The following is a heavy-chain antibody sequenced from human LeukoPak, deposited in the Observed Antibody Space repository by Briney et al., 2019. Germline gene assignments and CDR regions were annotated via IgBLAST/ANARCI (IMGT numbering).Heavy chain of an antibody. CDR1: GYTFTSYY. Sequence: ASVKVSCKASGYTFTSYYVHWVRQAPGQGLEWMGIINPSDGSTSYAQKFQGRVTMTRDMSTSTVYMELSSLRSEDTAVYYCARSYNYYDAGDYWGQGTLVTVSS. V-gene: IGHV1-46*01. CDR3: ARSYNYYDAGDY. CDR2: INPSDGST. D-gene: IGHD3-10*01. J-gene: IGHJ4*02.